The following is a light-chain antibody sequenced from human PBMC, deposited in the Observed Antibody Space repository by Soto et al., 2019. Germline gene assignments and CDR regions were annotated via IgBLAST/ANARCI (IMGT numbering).Light chain of an antibody. CDR2: SNN. V-gene: IGLV1-44*01. Sequence: QSVLTQPPSASGTPGQRVTISCSGSSSNIGSNTINWYQQLPGTAPKLLIYSNNQRPSGVPDRFSGSKSGTSASLAISGLQSEDEADYYSAAWDDSLNGYVFGTGTKLTV. J-gene: IGLJ1*01. CDR1: SSNIGSNT. CDR3: AAWDDSLNGYV.